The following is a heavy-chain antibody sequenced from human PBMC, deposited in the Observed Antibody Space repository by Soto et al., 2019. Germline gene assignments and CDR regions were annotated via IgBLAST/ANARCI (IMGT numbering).Heavy chain of an antibody. CDR2: INHSGST. CDR1: GGSSSGYY. V-gene: IGHV4-34*01. CDR3: ARGRKLRFCDY. Sequence: SETLSLTCAVYGGSSSGYYWSWIRQPPGKGLEWIGEINHSGSTNYNPSLKSRVTISVDTSKNQFSLKLSSVTAADTAVYYCARGRKLRFCDYWGQGTLVTVSS. D-gene: IGHD3-3*01. J-gene: IGHJ4*02.